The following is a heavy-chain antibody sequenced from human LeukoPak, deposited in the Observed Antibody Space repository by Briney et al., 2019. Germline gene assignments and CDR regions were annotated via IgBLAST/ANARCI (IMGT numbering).Heavy chain of an antibody. CDR3: ATDLARLPGLRPDTAMAYYRMDV. D-gene: IGHD5-18*01. CDR1: GRSISSHY. Sequence: SETLSPTCTVSGRSISSHYWRWIRQTPGRGVERIGYIYYSGSTNYNPSLKSRVTISVDTSKNQVSLTLSSVNAADTAVYYCATDLARLPGLRPDTAMAYYRMDVWGQGTTVTVSS. J-gene: IGHJ6*02. V-gene: IGHV4-59*11. CDR2: IYYSGST.